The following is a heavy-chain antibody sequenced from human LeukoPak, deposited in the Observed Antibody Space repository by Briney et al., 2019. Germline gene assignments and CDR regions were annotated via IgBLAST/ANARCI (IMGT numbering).Heavy chain of an antibody. V-gene: IGHV4-59*01. CDR2: ISYSGST. J-gene: IGHJ4*02. Sequence: SETLSLTCTVSGGSISSYYWSWIRRPPGKGLEWIGYISYSGSTNYNPSLKSRVTISVDTSKNQFSLNLSSVSAADTAVYYCARAHSGSSLVEFWGQGTLVTVSS. CDR1: GGSISSYY. CDR3: ARAHSGSSLVEF. D-gene: IGHD1-26*01.